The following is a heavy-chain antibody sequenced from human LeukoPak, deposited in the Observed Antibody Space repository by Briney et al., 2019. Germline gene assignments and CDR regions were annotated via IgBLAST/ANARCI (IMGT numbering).Heavy chain of an antibody. V-gene: IGHV3-23*01. CDR3: SKTSGGNY. J-gene: IGHJ4*02. CDR2: ISTSGGST. Sequence: GGSLRLSCAASGYTFSSYAMSWVRQAPGKGLEWVSTISTSGGSTYYADSVKGRFTISRDNSKNTLYLQMNSLRAEDTAVYYCSKTSGGNYWGQGTLVTVSS. CDR1: GYTFSSYA. D-gene: IGHD4-23*01.